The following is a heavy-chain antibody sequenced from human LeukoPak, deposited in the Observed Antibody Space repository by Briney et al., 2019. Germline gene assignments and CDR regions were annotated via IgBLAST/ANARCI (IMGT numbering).Heavy chain of an antibody. D-gene: IGHD6-19*01. CDR2: INYGGST. J-gene: IGHJ3*01. CDR1: EMSFSAYY. CDR3: VGGFPPGSGSRGSHAFDV. Sequence: SETLSLTCAVSEMSFSAYYWNWIRQSPGKGLEWIGEINYGGSTKYTPSLEGRGTILIDTSKNQFSLKLTSVTAADTAVYYCVGGFPPGSGSRGSHAFDVWGQGTMVTVSS. V-gene: IGHV4-34*01.